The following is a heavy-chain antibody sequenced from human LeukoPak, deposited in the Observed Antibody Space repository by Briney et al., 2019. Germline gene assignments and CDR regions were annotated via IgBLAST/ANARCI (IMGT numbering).Heavy chain of an antibody. D-gene: IGHD6-13*01. CDR2: IWYDGSNK. CDR1: GFTFSSYG. CDR3: AKDGGYSSSWFDY. Sequence: PGRSLRLSCAASGFTFSSYGMHWVRQAPGKGLEWVAVIWYDGSNKYYADSVKGRFTISRDNSKNTLYPQMNSLRAEDTAVYYCAKDGGYSSSWFDYWGQGTLVTVSS. V-gene: IGHV3-33*06. J-gene: IGHJ4*02.